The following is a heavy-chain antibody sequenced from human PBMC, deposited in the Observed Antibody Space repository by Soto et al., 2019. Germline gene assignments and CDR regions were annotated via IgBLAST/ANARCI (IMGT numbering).Heavy chain of an antibody. CDR2: IYYSGST. Sequence: SETLSLTCPVSGGSISSGGYYWSWIRQHPGKGLEWIGYIYYSGSTYYNPSLKSRVTISVDTSKNQFSLKLSSVTAADTAVYYCARDCSSTSCYGYFDYWGQGTLVTVSS. CDR1: GGSISSGGYY. J-gene: IGHJ4*02. V-gene: IGHV4-31*03. CDR3: ARDCSSTSCYGYFDY. D-gene: IGHD2-2*01.